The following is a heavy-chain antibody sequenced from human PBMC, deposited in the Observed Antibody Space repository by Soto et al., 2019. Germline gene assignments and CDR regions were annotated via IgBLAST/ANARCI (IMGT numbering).Heavy chain of an antibody. CDR2: IYYSGST. D-gene: IGHD6-13*01. V-gene: IGHV4-59*11. CDR3: AGFKKYSSSWYMSYFDY. CDR1: GGSIRNHY. J-gene: IGHJ4*02. Sequence: SETLSVTCTVSGGSIRNHYWISSRPPPGKGLEWIGYIYYSGSTNYNPSLKSRVTISVDTSKNQFSLKLSSVTAADTAVYYCAGFKKYSSSWYMSYFDYWGQGTLVTVS.